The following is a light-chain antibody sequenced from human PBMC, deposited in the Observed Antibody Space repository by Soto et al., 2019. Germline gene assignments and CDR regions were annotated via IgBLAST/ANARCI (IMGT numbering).Light chain of an antibody. CDR2: GAS. V-gene: IGKV3-20*01. J-gene: IGKJ1*01. CDR1: QSGSSSY. CDR3: QHSGTSQWTFGQWT. Sequence: IVLTQSPGSVSLSPGARATLSCRASQSGSSSYLAWYQQRPGQAPRLVIFGASTRATGIPYRFSGRGSGTDFPLTISILEPEDSAVYFCQHSGTSQWTFGQWTFGQGTKVEI.